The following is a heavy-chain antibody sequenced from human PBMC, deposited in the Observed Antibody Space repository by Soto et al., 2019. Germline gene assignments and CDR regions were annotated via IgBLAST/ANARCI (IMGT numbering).Heavy chain of an antibody. Sequence: QVQLVQSGAEVKKPGSSVKVSCKASGGTFSSYAISWVRQAPGQGLEWVGGIIPIFGTANYAQKFQGRVTITADESTSTAYMELSSLRSEDTAVYYCARVPRIAAAGTGWFDPWGQGTLVTVSS. CDR2: IIPIFGTA. CDR1: GGTFSSYA. V-gene: IGHV1-69*01. CDR3: ARVPRIAAAGTGWFDP. J-gene: IGHJ5*02. D-gene: IGHD6-13*01.